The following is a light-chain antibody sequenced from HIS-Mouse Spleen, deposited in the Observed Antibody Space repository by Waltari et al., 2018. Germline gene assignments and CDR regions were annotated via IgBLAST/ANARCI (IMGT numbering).Light chain of an antibody. CDR2: QDS. J-gene: IGLJ1*01. Sequence: SYELTQPPSVSVSPGQTASITCSGDKLGDKYACWYQQKPGQSPVLVIYQDSKRPSGLPERFSGSNPGNTATLTISGTQAMDEADYYCQAWDSSTYVFGTGTKVTVL. CDR1: KLGDKY. V-gene: IGLV3-1*01. CDR3: QAWDSSTYV.